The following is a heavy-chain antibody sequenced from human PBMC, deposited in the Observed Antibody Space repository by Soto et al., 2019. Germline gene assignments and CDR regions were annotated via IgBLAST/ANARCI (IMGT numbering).Heavy chain of an antibody. V-gene: IGHV3-7*01. CDR2: IKQDGGDT. D-gene: IGHD6-19*01. J-gene: IGHJ6*02. Sequence: EVQLVESGGGLVQPGGSLRLSCAASGFTFSTYWMSWVRQAPGKGLEWVAKIKQDGGDTYYVDSVKGRFTISRDNDENSVYLQMNSLRAEDTAVYYCARLYPGSAWPYHYYGMDVWGQGTTVIVSS. CDR3: ARLYPGSAWPYHYYGMDV. CDR1: GFTFSTYW.